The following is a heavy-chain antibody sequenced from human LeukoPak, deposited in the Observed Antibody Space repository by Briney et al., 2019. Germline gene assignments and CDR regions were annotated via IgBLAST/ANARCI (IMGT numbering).Heavy chain of an antibody. CDR3: ARRNTAMVAGLDY. J-gene: IGHJ4*02. Sequence: GASVKVSCKASGYTFTTYGINWVRQATGQGLEWMGWMNPNSGNTGYAQKFQGRVTMTRNTSISTAFMELSGLRSEDTAVYFCARRNTAMVAGLDYWAREAWSPSPQ. V-gene: IGHV1-8*01. CDR1: GYTFTTYG. D-gene: IGHD5-18*01. CDR2: MNPNSGNT.